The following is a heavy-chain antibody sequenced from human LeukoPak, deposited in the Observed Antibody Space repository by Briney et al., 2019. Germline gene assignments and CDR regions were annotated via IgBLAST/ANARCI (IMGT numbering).Heavy chain of an antibody. CDR2: IYSSGST. J-gene: IGHJ4*02. D-gene: IGHD3-10*01. CDR3: ARLTRTTSITMVRGYFDF. V-gene: IGHV4-39*01. Sequence: SETLSLTCTVSGGSISNNSYSWGWIRQPPGKGLEWIGTIYSSGSTYYNPSLKSRVTISVETSKSQFSLNLSSVTAADTAVYYCARLTRTTSITMVRGYFDFWGLGTLVTVSS. CDR1: GGSISNNSYS.